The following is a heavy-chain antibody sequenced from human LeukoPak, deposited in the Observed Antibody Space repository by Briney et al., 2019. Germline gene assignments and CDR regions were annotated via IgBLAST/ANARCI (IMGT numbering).Heavy chain of an antibody. Sequence: ASVKVSCKASGYTFTGYYMHWVRQAPGQGLECMGWINPNSGGTNYAQKFQGRVTMTRDTSISTAYMELRSLRSDDTAVYYCARVCRGLERIVGCGAAFDIWGQGTMVTVSS. V-gene: IGHV1-2*02. CDR3: ARVCRGLERIVGCGAAFDI. CDR1: GYTFTGYY. J-gene: IGHJ3*02. D-gene: IGHD1-1*01. CDR2: INPNSGGT.